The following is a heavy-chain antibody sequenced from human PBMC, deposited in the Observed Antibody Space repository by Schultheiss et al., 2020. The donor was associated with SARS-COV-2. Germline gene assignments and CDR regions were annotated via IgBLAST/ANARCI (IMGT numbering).Heavy chain of an antibody. Sequence: GESLKISCAASGFTFSSYWMHWVRQAPGKGLVWVSRINSDGSSTSYADSVKGRFTISRDNAKNTLYLQMNSLRAEDTAVYYCTTALTAAGPTFDYWGQGTLVTVSS. CDR2: INSDGSST. V-gene: IGHV3-74*01. D-gene: IGHD6-13*01. CDR3: TTALTAAGPTFDY. CDR1: GFTFSSYW. J-gene: IGHJ4*02.